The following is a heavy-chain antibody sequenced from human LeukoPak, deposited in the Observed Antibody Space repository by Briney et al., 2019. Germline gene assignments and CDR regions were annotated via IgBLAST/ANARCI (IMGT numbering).Heavy chain of an antibody. V-gene: IGHV1-24*01. CDR2: FDPEDGET. Sequence: ASVNVSCKGSGYTLTELSMHWVRQAPGKGLEWMGGFDPEDGETIYAQKFQGRVTMTEDTSTDTAYMELSSLRSEDTAVYYCATDLGLSREYVDTAIGNQGFDYWGQGTLVTVSS. J-gene: IGHJ4*02. CDR1: GYTLTELS. D-gene: IGHD5-18*01. CDR3: ATDLGLSREYVDTAIGNQGFDY.